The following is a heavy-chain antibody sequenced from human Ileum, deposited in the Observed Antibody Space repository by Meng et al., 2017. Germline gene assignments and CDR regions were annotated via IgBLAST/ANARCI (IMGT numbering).Heavy chain of an antibody. Sequence: GESLKISCAASGFTFSNYPMSWVRQAPGKGLEWVSVISDSGGRTYYTDSVKGRFSIYRDNSKNKLYLQMNSLRAEDTAVYYCAKGQTNSWYYFDYWGQGTLVTVSS. CDR1: GFTFSNYP. V-gene: IGHV3-23*01. CDR3: AKGQTNSWYYFDY. D-gene: IGHD4-11*01. J-gene: IGHJ4*02. CDR2: ISDSGGRT.